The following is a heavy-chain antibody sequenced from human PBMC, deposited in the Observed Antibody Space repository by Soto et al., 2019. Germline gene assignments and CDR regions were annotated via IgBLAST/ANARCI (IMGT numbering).Heavy chain of an antibody. CDR3: SRASAVAGGSSNSLPNDY. V-gene: IGHV1-2*02. J-gene: IGHJ4*02. CDR2: INPTSGGT. CDR1: GYTFTDYY. D-gene: IGHD6-19*01. Sequence: AAVKVACKGSGYTFTDYYMHWVLQAPGQGLEWMGWINPTSGGTSYAQNFQGRVTMTRDTSISTAYMELSRLSSDDTAVYYCSRASAVAGGSSNSLPNDYWGQGTLVTVSS.